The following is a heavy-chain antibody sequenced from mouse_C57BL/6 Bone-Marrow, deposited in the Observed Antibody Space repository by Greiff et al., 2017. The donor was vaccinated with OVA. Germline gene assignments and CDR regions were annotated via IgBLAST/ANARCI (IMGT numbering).Heavy chain of an antibody. CDR3: ARPHYFDY. CDR2: INPNNGGT. Sequence: EVKLQQSGPELVKPGASVKISCKASGYTFTDYYMNWVKQSHGKSLEWIGDINPNNGGTSYNQKFKGKATLTVDKSSSTAYMELRSLTSEDSAVYYCARPHYFDYWGQGTTLTVSS. CDR1: GYTFTDYY. V-gene: IGHV1-26*01. J-gene: IGHJ2*01.